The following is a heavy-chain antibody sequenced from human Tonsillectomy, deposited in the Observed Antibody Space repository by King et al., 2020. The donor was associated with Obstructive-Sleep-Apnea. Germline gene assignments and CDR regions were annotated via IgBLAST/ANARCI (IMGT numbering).Heavy chain of an antibody. CDR3: ARPYPPDWTPGDY. Sequence: QLVQSGAEVKKPGASVKVSCKASGYTFTSYEIHWVRQATGQGLEWMAWMNPNSGNTGYAQNFQGRVTMTRNTSISTAYMELSSLRSEDTAVYYCARPYPPDWTPGDYWGQGTLVTVSS. D-gene: IGHD3-9*01. CDR2: MNPNSGNT. J-gene: IGHJ4*02. V-gene: IGHV1-8*01. CDR1: GYTFTSYE.